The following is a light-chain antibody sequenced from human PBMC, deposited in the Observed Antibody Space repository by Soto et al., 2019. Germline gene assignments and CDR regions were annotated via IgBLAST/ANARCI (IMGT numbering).Light chain of an antibody. J-gene: IGLJ3*02. V-gene: IGLV2-14*01. Sequence: QSALTQPASVSGCPGQSITISCTGTSSDVGGYNCVSWYQQHPGKAPKLMIYEVSNRPSGVSNRFSGSKSGNTASLTISGLQAEDEADYYCSSYTSSSTRVFGGGTKLTVL. CDR1: SSDVGGYNC. CDR3: SSYTSSSTRV. CDR2: EVS.